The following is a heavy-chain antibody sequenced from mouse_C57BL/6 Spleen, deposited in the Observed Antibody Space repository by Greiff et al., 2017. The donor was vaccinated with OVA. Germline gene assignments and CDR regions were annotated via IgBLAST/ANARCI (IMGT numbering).Heavy chain of an antibody. CDR1: GYTFTSYW. V-gene: IGHV1-55*01. Sequence: VQLKQPGAELVKPGASVKMSCKASGYTFTSYWITWVKQRPGQGLEWIGDIYPGSGSTNYNEKFKSKATLTVDTSSSTAYMQLSSLTSEDSAVYYCARRGYYYAMDYWGQGTSVTVSS. CDR2: IYPGSGST. J-gene: IGHJ4*01. CDR3: ARRGYYYAMDY.